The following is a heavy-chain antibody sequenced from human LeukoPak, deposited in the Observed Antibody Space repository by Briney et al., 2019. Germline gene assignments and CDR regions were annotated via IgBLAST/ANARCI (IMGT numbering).Heavy chain of an antibody. Sequence: RLSXAASGFTFSSYGMHWVRQAPGKGLEWVAVISYDGSNKYCADSVKGRFTISRDNSKNTLYLQMNSLRAEDTAVYYCAKQSGADRGHLDFWGQGTLVTVSS. V-gene: IGHV3-30*18. CDR3: AKQSGADRGHLDF. CDR2: ISYDGSNK. J-gene: IGHJ4*02. D-gene: IGHD4/OR15-4a*01. CDR1: GFTFSSYG.